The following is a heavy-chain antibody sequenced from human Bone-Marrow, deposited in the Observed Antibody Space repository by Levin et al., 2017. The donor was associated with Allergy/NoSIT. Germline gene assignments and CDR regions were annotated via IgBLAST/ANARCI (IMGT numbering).Heavy chain of an antibody. Sequence: PSETLSLTCAVYGGSFSGYHWSWVRQTPGKGLEWIGEITDSGSTTYNPSLESRVTISMDAPKNQFSLKLRSVPAADAAVYYCARVMRWRRKLVTGKFREKYGMDVWGQGTTVIVSS. V-gene: IGHV4-34*01. CDR3: ARVMRWRRKLVTGKFREKYGMDV. CDR2: ITDSGST. D-gene: IGHD2-21*02. J-gene: IGHJ6*02. CDR1: GGSFSGYH.